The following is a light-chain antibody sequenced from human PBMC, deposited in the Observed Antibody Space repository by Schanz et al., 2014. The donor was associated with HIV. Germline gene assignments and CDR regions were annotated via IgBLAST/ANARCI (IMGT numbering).Light chain of an antibody. V-gene: IGLV2-11*01. Sequence: QSALTQPASVSGSPGQSVTISCTGTSSDVGGFKYVSWYQQHPGKAPKLIVYDVTKRPSGVPDRFSGSKSGNTASLTVSGLQAEDEADYYCQSYDSSLRGSVFGGGTKVTVL. J-gene: IGLJ2*01. CDR1: SSDVGGFKY. CDR3: QSYDSSLRGSV. CDR2: DVT.